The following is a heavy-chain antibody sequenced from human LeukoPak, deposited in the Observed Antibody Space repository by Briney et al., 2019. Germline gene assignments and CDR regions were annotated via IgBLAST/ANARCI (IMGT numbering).Heavy chain of an antibody. J-gene: IGHJ4*02. CDR3: ARSEYYYDSSCYF. V-gene: IGHV4-34*01. Sequence: PSETLSLTCAVYGGSFSGYYWSWIRQPPGKGLEWIGEINHSGSTNYNPSLKSRVTISVDTSKNQFSLKLSSVTAADTAVYYCARSEYYYDSSCYFWGQGTLVTVSS. D-gene: IGHD3-22*01. CDR1: GGSFSGYY. CDR2: INHSGST.